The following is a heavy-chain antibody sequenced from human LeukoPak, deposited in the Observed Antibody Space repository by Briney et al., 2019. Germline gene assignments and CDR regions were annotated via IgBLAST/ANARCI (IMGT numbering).Heavy chain of an antibody. J-gene: IGHJ4*02. CDR2: ISRDGSVK. Sequence: GGSLRLSCSASGFNFTAFRVSWVPQTPERGLEFVANISRDGSVKNYVDSVKGRFTISRDNAKKSLFLELNSLRADDTAVFYCARDPGYSAFDLWGQGSLVTVSS. D-gene: IGHD5-12*01. CDR1: GFNFTAFR. CDR3: ARDPGYSAFDL. V-gene: IGHV3-7*01.